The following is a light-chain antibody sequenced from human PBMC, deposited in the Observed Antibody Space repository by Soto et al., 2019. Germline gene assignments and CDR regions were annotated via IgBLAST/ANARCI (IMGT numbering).Light chain of an antibody. Sequence: EIVLTQSPGTLSLSPGERATLSCRASQSVSSSYLAWYQQKPGQAPRLLIYDASSRATGIPDRFSGSGSGTDLTLTISRLEPEDLEVYYCHQYGSSPPMYTFGQGTKLEIK. CDR1: QSVSSSY. J-gene: IGKJ2*01. CDR3: HQYGSSPPMYT. CDR2: DAS. V-gene: IGKV3-20*01.